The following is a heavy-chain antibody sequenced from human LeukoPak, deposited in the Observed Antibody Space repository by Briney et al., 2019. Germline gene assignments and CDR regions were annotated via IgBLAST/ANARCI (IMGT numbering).Heavy chain of an antibody. Sequence: ASVKVSCKASGYCFAGYGISWVRQAPGQGLEWIGWISTYSGNTNYAHNLQGRITVTTETSTSTAYMELRSLRSDDTAVYYCARVGAAPGHFDYWGQGTQLTVSS. CDR3: ARVGAAPGHFDY. D-gene: IGHD6-13*01. V-gene: IGHV1-18*01. J-gene: IGHJ4*02. CDR1: GYCFAGYG. CDR2: ISTYSGNT.